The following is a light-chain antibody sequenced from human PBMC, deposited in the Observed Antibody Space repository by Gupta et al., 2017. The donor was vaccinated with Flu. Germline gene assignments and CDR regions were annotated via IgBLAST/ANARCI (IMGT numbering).Light chain of an antibody. Sequence: DIVMTQSPLSLPFTPGEPSSNYCSSSQCLLHSNGDNYLDWYLQKQGQSPKLLIYLGTKRASGVPDRFSDSGNGTDITLKISRVEAEDVGVYYCMQALQTPLFTFGHGTKVDIK. V-gene: IGKV2-28*01. CDR3: MQALQTPLFT. J-gene: IGKJ3*01. CDR1: QCLLHSNGDNY. CDR2: LGT.